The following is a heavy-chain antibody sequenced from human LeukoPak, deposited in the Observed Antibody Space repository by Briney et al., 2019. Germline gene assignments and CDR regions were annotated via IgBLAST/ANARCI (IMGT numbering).Heavy chain of an antibody. V-gene: IGHV3-23*01. CDR3: ANPLHSGGWFWYFDL. J-gene: IGHJ2*01. CDR2: ISGTGGST. CDR1: GFTFSNYA. Sequence: NPGGSLRLSCAASGFTFSNYAMSWVRQAPGKGLEWVSGISGTGGSTYYTDSVKGRFTISRDNSKNTLYLQMNSLRAEDTAVYYCANPLHSGGWFWYFDLWGRGTLVTVPS. D-gene: IGHD6-19*01.